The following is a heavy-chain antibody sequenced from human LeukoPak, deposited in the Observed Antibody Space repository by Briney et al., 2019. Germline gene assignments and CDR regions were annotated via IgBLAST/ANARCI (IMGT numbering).Heavy chain of an antibody. D-gene: IGHD6-6*01. CDR3: ASLCSRESSSSFCPFDY. Sequence: PSETLSLTCTVSGGSVSSGSYYWSWIRQPPGKGLEWIVYIYYSGSTNYNPSLKSRVTISVDTSKNQFSLKLSSVTAADMAVYYCASLCSRESSSSFCPFDYWGQGTLVTVSS. J-gene: IGHJ4*02. CDR1: GGSVSSGSYY. V-gene: IGHV4-61*01. CDR2: IYYSGST.